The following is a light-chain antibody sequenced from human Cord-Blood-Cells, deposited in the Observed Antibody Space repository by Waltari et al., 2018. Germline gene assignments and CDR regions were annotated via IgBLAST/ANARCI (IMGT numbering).Light chain of an antibody. CDR3: SSYTSSSTYV. V-gene: IGLV2-14*01. CDR1: RSDVGGYNY. CDR2: DVS. J-gene: IGLJ1*01. Sequence: QSALTQPASVSGSPGQSITNSCTGTRSDVGGYNYVPWYQQHPGKAPKLMIYDVSNRPSGFSNRFSGSKSGNTASLTISGLQAEDEADYYCSSYTSSSTYVFGTGTKVTVL.